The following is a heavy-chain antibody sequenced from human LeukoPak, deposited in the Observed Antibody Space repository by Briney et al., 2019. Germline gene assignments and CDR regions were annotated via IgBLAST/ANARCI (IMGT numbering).Heavy chain of an antibody. D-gene: IGHD3-9*01. J-gene: IGHJ4*02. Sequence: SETLSLTCAVYGESFDGYYWSWIRQSPGKGLEWIGHINHVGITNHNPSLKGRVTISVDTSKNQFSLKLSSVTAADTAVYYCARHASRDYDILTGYYTPSLFFDYWGQGTLVTVSS. CDR1: GESFDGYY. V-gene: IGHV4-34*01. CDR2: INHVGIT. CDR3: ARHASRDYDILTGYYTPSLFFDY.